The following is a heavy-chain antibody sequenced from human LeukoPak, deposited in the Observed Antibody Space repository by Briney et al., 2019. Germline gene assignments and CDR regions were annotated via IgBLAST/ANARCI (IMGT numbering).Heavy chain of an antibody. CDR2: ISAYNGNA. Sequence: ASVKVSCKASGYTFTSYGISWVRQAPGQGLEWMGWISAYNGNANYAQKLQGRVTMTTDTSTSTAYMELRSLRSDDTAVYYCARTEMATNPFDYWGQGTLVTVSS. V-gene: IGHV1-18*01. D-gene: IGHD5-24*01. J-gene: IGHJ4*02. CDR3: ARTEMATNPFDY. CDR1: GYTFTSYG.